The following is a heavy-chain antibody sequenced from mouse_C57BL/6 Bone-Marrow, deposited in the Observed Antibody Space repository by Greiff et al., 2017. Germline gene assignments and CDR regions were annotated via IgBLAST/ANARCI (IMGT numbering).Heavy chain of an antibody. Sequence: QVQLQQSGPGLVAPSQSLSITCTVSGFSLTSYAISWVRQPPGKGLEWLGVIWTGGGTNYNSALKSRLSISKDNSKSQVFLEMNSLQTDDTARYYCARSHGSSYWNAMDYWGQGTSVTVSS. CDR1: GFSLTSYA. D-gene: IGHD1-1*01. V-gene: IGHV2-9-1*01. CDR3: ARSHGSSYWNAMDY. J-gene: IGHJ4*01. CDR2: IWTGGGT.